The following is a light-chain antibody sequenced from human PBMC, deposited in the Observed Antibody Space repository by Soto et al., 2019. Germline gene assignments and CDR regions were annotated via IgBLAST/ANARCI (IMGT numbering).Light chain of an antibody. J-gene: IGKJ2*01. Sequence: EIVLTQSPATLSLSPGERATLSCRASQSVSNSLAWYQQKPGQAPRLLIYDASNRATGIPARFSGSGSGTDFTLTISSLEPEDIAVYYCQQGTSWPPTFGQGTKLEIK. CDR3: QQGTSWPPT. V-gene: IGKV3-11*01. CDR1: QSVSNS. CDR2: DAS.